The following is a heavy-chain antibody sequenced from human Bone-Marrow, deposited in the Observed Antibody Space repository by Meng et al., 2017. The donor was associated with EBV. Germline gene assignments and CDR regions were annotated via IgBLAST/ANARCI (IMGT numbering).Heavy chain of an antibody. Sequence: QGWQSGRGVNKPRCSVKFSCKTSGGTFRGDAISWVRPAPGQGLEWMGGLIPLSDAPHYAQKFQGRVTITADESTSTHYLDLSGLRAEDTAVYYCASESGRGFTPDYWGQGTLVTVSS. D-gene: IGHD3-10*01. CDR1: GGTFRGDA. CDR3: ASESGRGFTPDY. J-gene: IGHJ4*02. CDR2: LIPLSDAP. V-gene: IGHV1-69*01.